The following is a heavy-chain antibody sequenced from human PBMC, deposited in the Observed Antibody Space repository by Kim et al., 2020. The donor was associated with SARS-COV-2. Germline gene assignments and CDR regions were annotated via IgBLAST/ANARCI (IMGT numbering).Heavy chain of an antibody. CDR1: GFTLNNYA. J-gene: IGHJ3*02. CDR2: TSLSGGGT. CDR3: ARVGYDSGTYTRFGAFDM. D-gene: IGHD3-10*01. Sequence: GGSLRLSCAASGFTLNNYAMTWVRQAPGKGLEWVSTTSLSGGGTFYADSVKGRFTISRDISKNTVCLQLNSLRADDTALYYCARVGYDSGTYTRFGAFDMCGQGTLFTVSS. V-gene: IGHV3-23*01.